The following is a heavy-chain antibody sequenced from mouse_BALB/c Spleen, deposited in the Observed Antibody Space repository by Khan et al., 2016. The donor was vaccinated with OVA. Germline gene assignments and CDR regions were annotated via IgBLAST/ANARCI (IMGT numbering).Heavy chain of an antibody. J-gene: IGHJ1*01. V-gene: IGHV1-18*01. CDR3: ARRDYYADYWFFDV. Sequence: EVQLQQSGPELVKPGASVKISCKTSGFTFTEYTMHWVKQSHGKSLEWIGRINPNNGDTTYTQKFKGKATLTVDKSSSTAYMELRSLTSEDSAVYYCARRDYYADYWFFDVWGAGTTVTVSS. D-gene: IGHD1-1*01. CDR1: GFTFTEYT. CDR2: INPNNGDT.